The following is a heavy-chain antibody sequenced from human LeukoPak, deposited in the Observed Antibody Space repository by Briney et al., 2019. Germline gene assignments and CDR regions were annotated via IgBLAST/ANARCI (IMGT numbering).Heavy chain of an antibody. CDR2: ISWNSGSI. CDR1: GFTFDDYA. CDR3: ARDPGESSGPFDY. V-gene: IGHV3-9*01. J-gene: IGHJ4*02. Sequence: PGRSPRLSCAASGFTFDDYAMHWVRQAPGKGLEWVSGISWNSGSIGYADSVKGRFTISRDNAKNSPYLQMNSLRAEDTAVYYCARDPGESSGPFDYWGQGTLVTVSS. D-gene: IGHD2-21*01.